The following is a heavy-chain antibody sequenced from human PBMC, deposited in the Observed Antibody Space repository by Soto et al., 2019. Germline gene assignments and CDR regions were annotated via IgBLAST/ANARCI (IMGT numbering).Heavy chain of an antibody. D-gene: IGHD3-22*01. CDR3: ARQGSGYPYYYGMDV. CDR2: IYYSGST. CDR1: GGSISSSSYY. Sequence: PSETLSLTCTVSGGSISSSSYYWGWIRQPPGKGLEWIGSIYYSGSTYYNPSLKSRVTISVDTSKNQFSLKLSSVTAADTAVYYCARQGSGYPYYYGMDVWGQGTTVTVSS. V-gene: IGHV4-39*01. J-gene: IGHJ6*02.